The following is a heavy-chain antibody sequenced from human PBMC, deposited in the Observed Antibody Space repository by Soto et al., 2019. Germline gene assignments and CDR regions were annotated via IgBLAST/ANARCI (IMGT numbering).Heavy chain of an antibody. CDR2: INAGNGNT. V-gene: IGHV1-3*01. CDR1: GYTFTSYA. J-gene: IGHJ4*02. CDR3: ARYTKGRETIFGVAHYYFDY. D-gene: IGHD3-3*01. Sequence: GASVKVSCKASGYTFTSYAMHWVRQAPGQRLEWMGWINAGNGNTKYSQKFQGRVTITRDTSASTAYMELSSLRSEDTAVYYCARYTKGRETIFGVAHYYFDYWGQGTLVTVSS.